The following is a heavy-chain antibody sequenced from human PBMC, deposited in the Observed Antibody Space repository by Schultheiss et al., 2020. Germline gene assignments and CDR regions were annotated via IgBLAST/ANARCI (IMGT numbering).Heavy chain of an antibody. J-gene: IGHJ6*02. V-gene: IGHV5-51*01. CDR2: IYPDDSQT. CDR3: ARLPHYGENYYYYGMDV. D-gene: IGHD4-17*01. Sequence: GESLKISCKGSGYSFTSYWIAWVRQMPGKGLEWMGIIYPDDSQTRDSPSFQGQVTISADKSISTAYLQWSSLKASDTAMYYCARLPHYGENYYYYGMDVWGQGTTVTVSS. CDR1: GYSFTSYW.